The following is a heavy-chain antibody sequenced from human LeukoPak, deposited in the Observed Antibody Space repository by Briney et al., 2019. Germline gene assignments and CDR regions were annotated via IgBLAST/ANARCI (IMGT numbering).Heavy chain of an antibody. V-gene: IGHV4-30-4*01. CDR2: IYYSGST. Sequence: SQTLSLTCTVSGCFISSGDYYWSWIRQPPGKGLEWVGYIYYSGSTYYNPSLKSRVTISVDTSKNQFSLKLSSVTAADTAVYYCARERRDDYGDFDYWGQGTLVTVSS. CDR3: ARERRDDYGDFDY. J-gene: IGHJ4*02. D-gene: IGHD4-17*01. CDR1: GCFISSGDYY.